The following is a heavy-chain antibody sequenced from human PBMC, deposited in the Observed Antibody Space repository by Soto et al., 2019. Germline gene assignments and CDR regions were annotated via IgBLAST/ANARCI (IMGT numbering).Heavy chain of an antibody. D-gene: IGHD3-16*02. CDR1: GGSISSSSYY. Sequence: SETLSLTCTVSGGSISSSSYYWGWIRQPPGKGLEWIGSIYYSGSTYYNPSLKSRVTISVDTSKNQFSLKLSSVTAADTAVYYCARRRYDYIWGSYRPDAFDIWGQGTMVTVSS. J-gene: IGHJ3*02. V-gene: IGHV4-39*01. CDR2: IYYSGST. CDR3: ARRRYDYIWGSYRPDAFDI.